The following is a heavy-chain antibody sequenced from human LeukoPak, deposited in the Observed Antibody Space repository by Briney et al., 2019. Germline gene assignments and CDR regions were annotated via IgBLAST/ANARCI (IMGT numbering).Heavy chain of an antibody. V-gene: IGHV3-21*01. J-gene: IGHJ6*03. D-gene: IGHD6-6*01. CDR2: ISSSSSYI. CDR3: ARHQGAARGFYYYYYMDV. Sequence: GGSLRLSCAASGFTFSSHSMNWVRQAPGKGLEWVSSISSSSSYIYYADSVKGRFTISRDNAKNSLYLQMNSLRAEDTAVYYCARHQGAARGFYYYYYMDVWGKGTTVTVSS. CDR1: GFTFSSHS.